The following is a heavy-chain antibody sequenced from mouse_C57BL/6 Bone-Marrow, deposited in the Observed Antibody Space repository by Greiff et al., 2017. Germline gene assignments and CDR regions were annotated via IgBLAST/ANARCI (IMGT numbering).Heavy chain of an antibody. J-gene: IGHJ3*01. CDR2: ISDGGSYT. V-gene: IGHV5-4*03. CDR1: GFTFSSYA. Sequence: EVKLEESGGGLVKPGGSLKLSCAASGFTFSSYAMSWVRQTPEKRLEWVATISDGGSYTYYPDNVKGRFTISRDNAKNNLYLQMSHLKSEDTAMYYCARRELGFAYWGQGTLVTVSA. D-gene: IGHD4-1*01. CDR3: ARRELGFAY.